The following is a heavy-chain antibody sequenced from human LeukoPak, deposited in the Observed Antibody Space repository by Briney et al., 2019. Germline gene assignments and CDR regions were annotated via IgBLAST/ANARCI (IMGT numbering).Heavy chain of an antibody. CDR2: IRSTGNNYAT. Sequence: GGSLRLSCAASGFIFDTYGMHWVRQASGKGLEWVGRIRSTGNNYATTYAASVKGRFTISRDDSKNTAYLQMNSLKTEDTAVYYCTFISTYDAFDIWGQGTMVTVSS. J-gene: IGHJ3*02. V-gene: IGHV3-73*01. CDR3: TFISTYDAFDI. CDR1: GFIFDTYG. D-gene: IGHD3-3*02.